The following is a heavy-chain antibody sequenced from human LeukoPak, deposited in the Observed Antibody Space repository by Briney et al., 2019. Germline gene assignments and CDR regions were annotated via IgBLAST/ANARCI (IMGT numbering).Heavy chain of an antibody. V-gene: IGHV1-69*13. J-gene: IGHJ6*03. CDR1: GGTFSSYA. D-gene: IGHD5-24*01. CDR3: ARRNVEMATNEGYYYYYYMDV. Sequence: SVKVSCKASGGTFSSYAISWVRQAPGQGLEWMGGIIPIFGTANYAQKFQGRVTITADESASTAYMELSSLRSEDTAVYYCARRNVEMATNEGYYYYYYMDVWGKGTTVTVSS. CDR2: IIPIFGTA.